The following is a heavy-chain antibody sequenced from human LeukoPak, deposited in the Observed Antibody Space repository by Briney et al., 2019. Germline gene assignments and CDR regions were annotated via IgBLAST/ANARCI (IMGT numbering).Heavy chain of an antibody. V-gene: IGHV3-48*03. CDR2: ISSSGSTI. D-gene: IGHD6-13*01. Sequence: GGSLRLSCAASGFAFSSYEMNWVRQAPGKGLEWVSYISSSGSTIYYADSVKGRFTISRDNAKNSLYLQMNSLRAEDTAVYYCASLIHSGSWYHWFDPWGQGTLVTVSS. J-gene: IGHJ5*02. CDR3: ASLIHSGSWYHWFDP. CDR1: GFAFSSYE.